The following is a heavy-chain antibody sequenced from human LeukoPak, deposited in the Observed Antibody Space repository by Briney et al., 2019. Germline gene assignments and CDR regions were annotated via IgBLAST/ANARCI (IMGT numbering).Heavy chain of an antibody. CDR2: IYYSGST. CDR1: GGSISSSSYY. J-gene: IGHJ5*02. V-gene: IGHV4-39*01. CDR3: AGDPSYDFWSGYPNWFDP. D-gene: IGHD3-3*01. Sequence: SETLSLTCTVSGGSISSSSYYWGWIRQPPGKGLEWIGSIYYSGSTYYNPSLKSRVTISVDTSKNQFSLKLSSVTAADTAVYYCAGDPSYDFWSGYPNWFDPWGQGTLVTVSS.